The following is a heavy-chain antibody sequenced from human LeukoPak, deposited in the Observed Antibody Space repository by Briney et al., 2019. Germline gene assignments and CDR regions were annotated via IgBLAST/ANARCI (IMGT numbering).Heavy chain of an antibody. J-gene: IGHJ4*02. CDR3: ARRGPTIDY. CDR1: GGSFSGYY. Sequence: SETLSLTCAVYGGSFSGYYWSWIRQPPGKGLEWIGEINHSGSTNYNPSLKSRVTISVDTSKNQFSLKLSSVTAADTAVYYCARRGPTIDYWGQGTLVTVSS. V-gene: IGHV4-34*01. CDR2: INHSGST.